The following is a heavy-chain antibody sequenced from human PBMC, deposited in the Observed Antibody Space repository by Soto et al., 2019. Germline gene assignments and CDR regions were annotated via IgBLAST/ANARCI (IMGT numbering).Heavy chain of an antibody. D-gene: IGHD3-22*01. CDR1: GGSISSGVYY. Sequence: SETLSLTCTVSGGSISSGVYYCSWIRQHAGKGLEWIGYIYYSGITYYNPSLKSRVTISVDTSKNQFSLKLSSVTPANTAVDYCARRNNYYGRWFETWGKGTLVTASS. V-gene: IGHV4-31*03. CDR2: IYYSGIT. J-gene: IGHJ5*02. CDR3: ARRNNYYGRWFET.